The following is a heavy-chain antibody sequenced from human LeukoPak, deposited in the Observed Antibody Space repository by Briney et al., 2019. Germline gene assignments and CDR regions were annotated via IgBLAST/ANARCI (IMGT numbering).Heavy chain of an antibody. CDR3: AKEADTIIVLKRYLDY. CDR1: GFTFSSYA. J-gene: IGHJ4*02. D-gene: IGHD3-22*01. CDR2: ISGSGGGT. V-gene: IGHV3-23*01. Sequence: GGSLRLSCAASGFTFSSYAMNWVRQAPGKGLEWVSAISGSGGGTYYSDSVKGRFTISRDNSENTLYLQMNSLRAEDTAVYYCAKEADTIIVLKRYLDYWGQGTLVTVSS.